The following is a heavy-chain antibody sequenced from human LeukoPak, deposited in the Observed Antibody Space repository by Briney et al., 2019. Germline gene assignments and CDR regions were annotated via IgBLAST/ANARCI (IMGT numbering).Heavy chain of an antibody. Sequence: GGYLRLSCAASGFTFTSYWMHWVRQAPGKGLVWVSRIKSDESTRDYADFVKGRFTISRDNSKNTLYLEMNSLRADDRAVYHCAKDHCSSTTCYDLFDPWGQGTLVTVSS. V-gene: IGHV3-74*01. CDR1: GFTFTSYW. CDR2: IKSDESTR. CDR3: AKDHCSSTTCYDLFDP. D-gene: IGHD2-2*01. J-gene: IGHJ5*02.